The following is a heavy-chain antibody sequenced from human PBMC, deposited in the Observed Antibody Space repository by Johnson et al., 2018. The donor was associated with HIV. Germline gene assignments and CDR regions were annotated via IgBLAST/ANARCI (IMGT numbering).Heavy chain of an antibody. CDR2: LYSGGST. CDR1: GFTFSSNY. D-gene: IGHD2-2*03. CDR3: AREPLDGVYAFDI. Sequence: EQLVESGGGLVQPGGSLRLSCAASGFTFSSNYMSWVRQAPGKGLEWVTVLYSGGSTYYADSVKGRFTISRDNSKNTLYLQMNSLRAEDTAVYYCAREPLDGVYAFDIWGQGTMVTVSS. J-gene: IGHJ3*02. V-gene: IGHV3-66*01.